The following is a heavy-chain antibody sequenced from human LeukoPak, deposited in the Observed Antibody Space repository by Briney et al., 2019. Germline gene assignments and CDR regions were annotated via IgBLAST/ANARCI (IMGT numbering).Heavy chain of an antibody. CDR2: IIPIFGTA. CDR1: GGTFSSYA. D-gene: IGHD5/OR15-5a*01. Sequence: SVKVSCKASGGTFSSYAISWVRRAPGQGLEWMGGIIPIFGTANYAQKFQGRVTITADESTSTAYMELSSLRSEDTAVYCCARDREASTPGYYYYMDVWGKGTTVTVSS. J-gene: IGHJ6*03. CDR3: ARDREASTPGYYYYMDV. V-gene: IGHV1-69*13.